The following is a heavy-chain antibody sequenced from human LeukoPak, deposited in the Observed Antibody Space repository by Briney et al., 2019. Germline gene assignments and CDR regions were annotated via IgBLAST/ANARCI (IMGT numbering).Heavy chain of an antibody. CDR2: IYYSGST. CDR1: GGSISSYY. J-gene: IGHJ4*02. CDR3: ARVSGYDWESFYDY. V-gene: IGHV4-59*01. D-gene: IGHD5-12*01. Sequence: SETLSLTCTVSGGSISSYYWSWLRQPPGKGLQWIGYIYYSGSTNYNPSLKSRVTISVDTSKNQFSLKLSSVTAADTAVYYCARVSGYDWESFYDYWGQGTLVTVSS.